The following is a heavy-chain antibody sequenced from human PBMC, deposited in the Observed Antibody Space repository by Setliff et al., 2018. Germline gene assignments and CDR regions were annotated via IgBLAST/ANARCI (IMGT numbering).Heavy chain of an antibody. Sequence: SVKVSCKASGGTFSSYAINWVRQAPGQGLEWMGKIIPIFGTANYAQKFQGRVTIIADKSTSTAYMELSSLRSEDTAVYYCARGWGVITIFGMDYYMDVWGKGTTVTVSS. CDR1: GGTFSSYA. CDR2: IIPIFGTA. D-gene: IGHD3-3*01. V-gene: IGHV1-69*06. J-gene: IGHJ6*03. CDR3: ARGWGVITIFGMDYYMDV.